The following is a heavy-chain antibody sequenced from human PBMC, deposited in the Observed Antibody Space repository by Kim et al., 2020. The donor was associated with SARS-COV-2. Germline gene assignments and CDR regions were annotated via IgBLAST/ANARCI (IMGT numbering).Heavy chain of an antibody. V-gene: IGHV3-30*01. D-gene: IGHD6-13*01. CDR3: ARDGGYSSSWYMNWFDP. Sequence: KGRFTISRDNSKNTLYLQMNSLRAEDTAVYYCARDGGYSSSWYMNWFDPWGQGTLVTVSS. J-gene: IGHJ5*02.